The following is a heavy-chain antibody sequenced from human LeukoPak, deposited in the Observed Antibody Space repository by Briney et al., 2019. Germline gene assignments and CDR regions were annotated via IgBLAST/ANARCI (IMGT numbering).Heavy chain of an antibody. V-gene: IGHV3-48*03. CDR1: GFTFSSYE. J-gene: IGHJ4*02. CDR2: ISSSGSTL. D-gene: IGHD5-12*01. Sequence: GGSLRLSCAASGFTFSSYELNWVRQSPGKGPEWISYISSSGSTLYYADSVKGRFTISRDDAKNSLYLQMNSLRGDDTAMYYCAGERGGYGFYWGQGTLVTVSS. CDR3: AGERGGYGFY.